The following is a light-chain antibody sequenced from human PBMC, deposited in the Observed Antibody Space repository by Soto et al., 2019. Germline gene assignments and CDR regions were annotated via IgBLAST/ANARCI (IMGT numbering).Light chain of an antibody. J-gene: IGKJ1*01. CDR3: QQYNNWPPGT. Sequence: EIVMTQSPATQSVSPGERATLSCRASQSVSSNFAWYQQKPGQAPRLLIYGASTRATGIPARFSGSGSGTEFTLTISSLQSEDFAVYYCQQYNNWPPGTFGQGTKVEIK. CDR1: QSVSSN. V-gene: IGKV3-15*01. CDR2: GAS.